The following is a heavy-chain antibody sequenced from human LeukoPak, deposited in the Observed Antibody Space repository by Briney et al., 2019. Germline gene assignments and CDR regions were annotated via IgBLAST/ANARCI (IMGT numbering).Heavy chain of an antibody. V-gene: IGHV3-43D*03. CDR2: ISWDGGST. CDR1: GFTFDDYA. CDR3: AXXXXATXXTENXXYXYGMDV. Sequence: GGSLRLSCAASGFTFDDYAMHWVRQAPGKGLEWVSLISWDGGSTYYADSVKGRFTISRDNSKNSLYLQMNSLRAEDTALYYCAXXXXATXXTENXXYXYGMDVWGQGTTVTVSS. J-gene: IGHJ6*02. D-gene: IGHD4-17*01.